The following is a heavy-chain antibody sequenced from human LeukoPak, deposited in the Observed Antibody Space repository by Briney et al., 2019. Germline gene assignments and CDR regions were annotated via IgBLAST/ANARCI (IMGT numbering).Heavy chain of an antibody. CDR2: INPNSGGT. J-gene: IGHJ4*02. CDR3: ARLGDSSGYYSYFDY. D-gene: IGHD3-22*01. CDR1: GYTFTGYY. V-gene: IGHV1-2*02. Sequence: GASVKVSCKASGYTFTGYYMHWVRQAPGQGLEWMGWINPNSGGTNYAQKFQGRVTMTRDTSISTAYMELSRLRSDDTAVYYCARLGDSSGYYSYFDYWGQGTLVTVSS.